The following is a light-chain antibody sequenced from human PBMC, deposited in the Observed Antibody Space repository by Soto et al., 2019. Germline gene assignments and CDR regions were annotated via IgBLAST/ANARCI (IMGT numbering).Light chain of an antibody. J-gene: IGKJ1*01. CDR2: GPS. CDR1: RRVNITY. Sequence: EIVLTQSPGTLSLSPGERATLSCRAVRRVNITYLAWYQRKPGQGPGLLMFGPSSRATAIPDRFSGSGSGTDFTLTISRLEPEDFAVYYCQQYDSSPRTCGQGTKVEIK. V-gene: IGKV3-20*01. CDR3: QQYDSSPRT.